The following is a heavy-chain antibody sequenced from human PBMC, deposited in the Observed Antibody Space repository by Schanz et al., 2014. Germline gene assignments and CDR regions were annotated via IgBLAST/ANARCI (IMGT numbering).Heavy chain of an antibody. CDR3: AGGRAVVTPLDF. V-gene: IGHV3-30*03. Sequence: VQLVESGGGVVQPGRSLRLSCAASGFTFSTYGMHWVRQAPGKGLEWVAVISYDGSNKYYADSVKGRFTISRDNSKNTLYLLMNSLRAEDTAVYFCAGGRAVVTPLDFWGQGTLVTVSS. D-gene: IGHD2-15*01. CDR1: GFTFSTYG. J-gene: IGHJ4*02. CDR2: ISYDGSNK.